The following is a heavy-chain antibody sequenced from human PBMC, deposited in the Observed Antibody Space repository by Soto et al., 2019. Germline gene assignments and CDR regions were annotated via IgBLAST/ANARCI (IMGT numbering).Heavy chain of an antibody. Sequence: PGGSLRLSCPASGFTFSSYARHWVRTAPGKGLEYVSAISSNGGSTYYANSVKGRFTISRDNSKNTLYLQMGSLRAEDMAVYYCARAIKYCSGGSCYFRYDGAFEILGQGTMVNVSS. D-gene: IGHD2-15*01. CDR3: ARAIKYCSGGSCYFRYDGAFEI. CDR2: ISSNGGST. CDR1: GFTFSSYA. V-gene: IGHV3-64*01. J-gene: IGHJ3*02.